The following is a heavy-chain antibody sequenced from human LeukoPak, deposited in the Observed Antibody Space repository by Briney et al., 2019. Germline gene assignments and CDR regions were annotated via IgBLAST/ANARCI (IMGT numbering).Heavy chain of an antibody. CDR1: GFTFSRYG. CDR2: ISYDGSNK. Sequence: GGSLRLSCAASGFTFSRYGMHWVRQAPGKGLEWVAVISYDGSNKYYADSVKGRFTISRDNSKNTLYLQMDSLRAEDTAVYYCAREWVGVPNWFDPWGQGTLVTVSS. CDR3: AREWVGVPNWFDP. J-gene: IGHJ5*02. V-gene: IGHV3-30*03. D-gene: IGHD1-26*01.